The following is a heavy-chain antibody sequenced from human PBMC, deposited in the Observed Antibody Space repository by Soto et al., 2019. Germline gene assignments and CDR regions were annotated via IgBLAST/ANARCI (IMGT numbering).Heavy chain of an antibody. V-gene: IGHV4-59*01. CDR1: GGSISSYY. Sequence: SETLSLTCTVSGGSISSYYWSWIRQPPGKGLEWIGYIYYSGSTNYNPSLKSRVTISVDTSKNQFSLKLSSVTAADTAVYYCARFRGDSSGYSLDYWGQGTLVTVSS. CDR3: ARFRGDSSGYSLDY. J-gene: IGHJ4*02. D-gene: IGHD3-22*01. CDR2: IYYSGST.